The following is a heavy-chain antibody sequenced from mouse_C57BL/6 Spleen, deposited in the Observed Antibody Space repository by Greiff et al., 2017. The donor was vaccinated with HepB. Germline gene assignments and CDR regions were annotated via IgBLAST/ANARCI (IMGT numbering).Heavy chain of an antibody. V-gene: IGHV1-18*01. J-gene: IGHJ3*01. CDR3: ASTMVTGNWFAY. D-gene: IGHD2-2*01. CDR2: INPNNGGT. CDR1: GYTFTDYN. Sequence: EVQLQESGPELVKPGASVKIPCKASGYTFTDYNMDWVKQSHGKSLEWIGDINPNNGGTIYNQKFKGKATLTVDKSSSTAYMELRSLTSEDTAVYYCASTMVTGNWFAYWGQGTLVTVSA.